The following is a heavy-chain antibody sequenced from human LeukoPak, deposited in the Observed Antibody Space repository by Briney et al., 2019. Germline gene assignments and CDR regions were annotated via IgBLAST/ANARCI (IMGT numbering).Heavy chain of an antibody. Sequence: PSETLSLTCTVSGGSFSGYYWSWIRQPPRKGLEWIGEINHNGSTNYNPSLKSRVTISVDTSKNQFSLKLSSVTAADAAVYYCARPDYSSTSCPFYYWGQGTVVTVSS. CDR3: ARPDYSSTSCPFYY. D-gene: IGHD2-2*01. CDR1: GGSFSGYY. V-gene: IGHV4-34*01. J-gene: IGHJ4*02. CDR2: INHNGST.